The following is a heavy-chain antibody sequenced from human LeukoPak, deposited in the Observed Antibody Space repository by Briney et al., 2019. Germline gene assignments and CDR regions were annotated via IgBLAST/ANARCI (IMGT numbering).Heavy chain of an antibody. V-gene: IGHV3-23*01. CDR2: ISGSGGST. CDR1: GFTFSSYA. CDR3: AKDDTMIVVVFDY. Sequence: AGSLRLSCAASGFTFSSYAMSWVRQAPGKGLEWVSAISGSGGSTYYADSVKGRFTISRDNSKNTLYLQMNSLRAEDTAVYYCAKDDTMIVVVFDYWGQGTLVTVSP. J-gene: IGHJ4*02. D-gene: IGHD3-22*01.